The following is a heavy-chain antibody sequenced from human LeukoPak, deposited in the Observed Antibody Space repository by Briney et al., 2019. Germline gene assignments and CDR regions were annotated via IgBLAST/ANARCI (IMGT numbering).Heavy chain of an antibody. CDR3: ARDFDYADAFDI. CDR1: GGSISSYY. D-gene: IGHD3-9*01. V-gene: IGHV4-59*01. J-gene: IGHJ3*02. CDR2: IYYSGST. Sequence: SETLPLTCTVSGGSISSYYWSWIRQPPGKGLEWIGYIYYSGSTNYNPSLKSRVTISVDTSKNQFSLKLSSVTAADTGVYYCARDFDYADAFDIWGQGTMVTVSS.